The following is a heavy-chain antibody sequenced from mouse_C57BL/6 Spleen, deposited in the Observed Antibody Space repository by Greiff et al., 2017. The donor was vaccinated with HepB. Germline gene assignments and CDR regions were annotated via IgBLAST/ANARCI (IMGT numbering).Heavy chain of an antibody. D-gene: IGHD2-4*01. Sequence: VQVVESGAELAKPGASVKLSCKASGYTFTSYWMHWVKQRPGQGLEWIGYINPSSGYTKYSQKFKDKATLTADKSSSTAYTQLSSLTYEDSAVYYCARREDDYDWFAYWGQGTLVTVSA. CDR2: INPSSGYT. V-gene: IGHV1-7*01. CDR1: GYTFTSYW. J-gene: IGHJ3*01. CDR3: ARREDDYDWFAY.